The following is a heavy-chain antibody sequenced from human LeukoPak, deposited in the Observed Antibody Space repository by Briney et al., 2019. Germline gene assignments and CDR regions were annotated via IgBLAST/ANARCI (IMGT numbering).Heavy chain of an antibody. J-gene: IGHJ4*02. D-gene: IGHD6-19*01. V-gene: IGHV1-18*01. Sequence: ASVKVSCKASGYMFTHYGVSWVRQAPGQGLEWMGWINSAEGGTLYAENLQGRVALTTDTSTSTLYMELRTLRSDDTAVYYCARSSSGWSVDFWGQGTLVTVSS. CDR1: GYMFTHYG. CDR3: ARSSSGWSVDF. CDR2: INSAEGGT.